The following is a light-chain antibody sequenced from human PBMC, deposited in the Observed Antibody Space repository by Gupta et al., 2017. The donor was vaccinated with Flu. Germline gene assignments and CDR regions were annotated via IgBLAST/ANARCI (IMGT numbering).Light chain of an antibody. J-gene: IGKJ1*01. CDR3: QQYSSYSPP. V-gene: IGKV1-5*03. Sequence: DFHMTQSPSILSASVGDRVTITCRASQCVGDWLAWYQAKPGKAPQVLIYKASTLNGGVPSRFSGSEYRTEFTITIGSLQPDDRAVYYCQQYSSYSPPFGPGTKVELK. CDR2: KAS. CDR1: QCVGDW.